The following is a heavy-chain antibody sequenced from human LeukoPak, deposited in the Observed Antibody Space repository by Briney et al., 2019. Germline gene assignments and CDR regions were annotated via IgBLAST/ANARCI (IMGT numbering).Heavy chain of an antibody. V-gene: IGHV4-39*01. CDR3: ARRYCSGGSCPFDP. D-gene: IGHD2-15*01. Sequence: PSETLSLTCTVSGGSISSGSYYWGWIRQPPGKGLEWIGNIYYDGSTYYNPSLKSRVTISVDTSKNQFSLKLNSVTAADTAVYFCARRYCSGGSCPFDPWGQGTLVTVSS. CDR1: GGSISSGSYY. CDR2: IYYDGST. J-gene: IGHJ5*02.